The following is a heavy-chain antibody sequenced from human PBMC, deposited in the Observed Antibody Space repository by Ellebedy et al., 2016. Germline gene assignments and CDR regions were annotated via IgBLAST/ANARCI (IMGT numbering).Heavy chain of an antibody. CDR3: ARREACSSTSCYSVWYFDL. CDR2: IIPIFGTA. J-gene: IGHJ2*01. CDR1: GGTFSSYA. D-gene: IGHD2-2*01. Sequence: SVKVSCXASGGTFSSYAISWVRQAPGQGLEWMGGIIPIFGTANYAQKFQGRVTITADESTSTAYMELSSLRSEDTAVYYCARREACSSTSCYSVWYFDLWGRGTLVTVSS. V-gene: IGHV1-69*13.